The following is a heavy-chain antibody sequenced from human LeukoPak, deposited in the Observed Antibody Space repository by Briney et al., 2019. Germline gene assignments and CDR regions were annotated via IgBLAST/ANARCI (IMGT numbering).Heavy chain of an antibody. CDR2: INPNSGGT. Sequence: RWASVKVSCKASGYTFTGYYMHWVRQAPGQGLEWMGRINPNSGGTNYAQKFQGRVTMTRDTSISTAYMELSRLKSDDTAVYYCARELDPHYFDYWGQGTLVTVSS. D-gene: IGHD6-6*01. V-gene: IGHV1-2*06. CDR1: GYTFTGYY. CDR3: ARELDPHYFDY. J-gene: IGHJ4*02.